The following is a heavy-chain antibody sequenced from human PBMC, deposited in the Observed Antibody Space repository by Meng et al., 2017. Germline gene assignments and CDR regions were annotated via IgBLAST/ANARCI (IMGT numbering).Heavy chain of an antibody. Sequence: QLRLLQSGSELKKPGASVKVSCKASGYTFIDAYVHWVRQAPGQGLEWMGRIIPSSGDANSAQKFLGRVTLTWDTSISTAYMELSSLRSDDTAIYYCARDGGNYDFDYWGQGTLVTVSS. D-gene: IGHD1-7*01. CDR2: IIPSSGDA. V-gene: IGHV1-2*06. CDR1: GYTFIDAY. J-gene: IGHJ4*02. CDR3: ARDGGNYDFDY.